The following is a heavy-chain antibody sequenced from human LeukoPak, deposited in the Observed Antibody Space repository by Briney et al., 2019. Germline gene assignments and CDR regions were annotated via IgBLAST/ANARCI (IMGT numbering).Heavy chain of an antibody. CDR2: ISGSGGST. J-gene: IGHJ4*02. V-gene: IGHV3-23*01. CDR1: GFTFSSYA. D-gene: IGHD2-2*01. Sequence: GGSLRLSCAASGFTFSSYAMSWVRQAPGKGLEWVSAISGSGGSTYYADSVKGRFTNSRDNSKNTLYLQMNSLRAEDTAVYYCAKGHCSSTSCYVDYWGQGTLVTVSS. CDR3: AKGHCSSTSCYVDY.